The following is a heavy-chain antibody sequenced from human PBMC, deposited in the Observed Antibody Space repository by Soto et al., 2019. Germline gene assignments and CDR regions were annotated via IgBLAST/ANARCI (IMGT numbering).Heavy chain of an antibody. CDR1: GFSLRTTGVG. Sequence: QITLKESGPTLVEPTQTLTLTCTYSGFSLRTTGVGVGWIRQPPGKALEWLGIIYWNDDKRYSPSLKNRFTLTSDIAQSQVGLTMPNMDPVDTAPYYCAHTWGLPCDYWGQGTLVIVSS. V-gene: IGHV2-5*01. D-gene: IGHD3-16*01. J-gene: IGHJ4*02. CDR2: IYWNDDK. CDR3: AHTWGLPCDY.